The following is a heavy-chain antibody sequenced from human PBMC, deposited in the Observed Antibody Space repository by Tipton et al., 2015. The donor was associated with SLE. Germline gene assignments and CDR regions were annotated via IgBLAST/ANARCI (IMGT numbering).Heavy chain of an antibody. J-gene: IGHJ4*02. CDR2: IYYSGST. D-gene: IGHD1-26*01. CDR3: ARDTGSYYFDY. Sequence: TLSLTCTVSGGSISSHYWSWIRQPPGKGLEWIGYIYYSGSTNYNPSLKSRVTISVDTSKNQFSLKLSSVTAADTAVYYCARDTGSYYFDYWGQGTLVTVSS. V-gene: IGHV4-59*11. CDR1: GGSISSHY.